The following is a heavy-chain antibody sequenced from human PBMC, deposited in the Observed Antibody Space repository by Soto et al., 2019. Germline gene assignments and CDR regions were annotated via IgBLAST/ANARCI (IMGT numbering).Heavy chain of an antibody. V-gene: IGHV4-59*01. CDR3: ARSGDILPGLGYYFDY. Sequence: QVQLQESGPGLVKPSETLSLTCTVSGGSISSYYWSWIRQPPGKGLEWIGYIYYSGSTNYNPSLKSRVTRSXXTXQXLFSLKLSSVTAADTAVYSCARSGDILPGLGYYFDYWGQGTLVTVSS. J-gene: IGHJ4*02. CDR2: IYYSGST. D-gene: IGHD3-9*01. CDR1: GGSISSYY.